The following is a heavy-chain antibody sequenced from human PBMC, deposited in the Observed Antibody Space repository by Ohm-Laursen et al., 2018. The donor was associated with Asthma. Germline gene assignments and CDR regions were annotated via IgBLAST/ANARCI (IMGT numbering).Heavy chain of an antibody. Sequence: TLSLTCTVSGGSISSSSYYWGWIRQPPGKGLEWIGSIYYSGSTYYNPSLKSRVTISVDTSKNQFSLKLSSVTAADTAVYYCARLTTVGLYFDYWGQGTLVTVSS. CDR1: GGSISSSSYY. CDR3: ARLTTVGLYFDY. V-gene: IGHV4-39*01. D-gene: IGHD4-23*01. J-gene: IGHJ4*02. CDR2: IYYSGST.